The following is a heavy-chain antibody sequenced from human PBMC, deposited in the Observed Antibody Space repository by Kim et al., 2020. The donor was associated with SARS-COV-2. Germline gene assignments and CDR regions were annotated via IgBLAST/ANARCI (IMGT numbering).Heavy chain of an antibody. Sequence: PSFQDQVTISTDKSISTAYLQWSSLKASDTAMYYCARRPTALRGTYYFDYWGQGTLVTVSS. CDR3: ARRPTALRGTYYFDY. V-gene: IGHV5-51*01. D-gene: IGHD1-1*01. J-gene: IGHJ4*02.